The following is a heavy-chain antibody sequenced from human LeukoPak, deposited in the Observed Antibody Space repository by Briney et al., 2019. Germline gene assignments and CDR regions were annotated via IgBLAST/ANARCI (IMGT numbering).Heavy chain of an antibody. V-gene: IGHV4-61*02. J-gene: IGHJ3*02. D-gene: IGHD3-22*01. Sequence: PSQTLSLSCTVSGDSISSGDYYWSWIRQPAGKGLEWIGRISSSGSTNYNPSLKSRVTISVDTSKNQFSLKLSSVTAADTAVYFCARGPYSYDSSGAFDIWGQGTMVTVSS. CDR3: ARGPYSYDSSGAFDI. CDR2: ISSSGST. CDR1: GDSISSGDYY.